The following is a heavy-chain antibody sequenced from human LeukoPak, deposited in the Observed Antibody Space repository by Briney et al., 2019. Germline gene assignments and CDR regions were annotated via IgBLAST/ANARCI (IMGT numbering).Heavy chain of an antibody. CDR2: IKQDGSEK. D-gene: IGHD1-26*01. CDR1: GFTFSNYW. CDR3: ARELRGELGSFDY. Sequence: GGSLRLSCAASGFTFSNYWMSWVRQAPGKGLEWVANIKQDGSEKYYVDSVKGRFTISRDNAKNSLYLQMNSLRAEDTAVYYCARELRGELGSFDYWGQGTLVTVSS. V-gene: IGHV3-7*01. J-gene: IGHJ4*02.